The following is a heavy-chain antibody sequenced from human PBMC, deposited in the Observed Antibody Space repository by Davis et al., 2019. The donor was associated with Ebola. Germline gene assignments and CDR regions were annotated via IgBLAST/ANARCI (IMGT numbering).Heavy chain of an antibody. CDR3: ARDRACDTSRCYSYGVDS. CDR2: LSYDGSNK. V-gene: IGHV3-30-3*01. D-gene: IGHD2-21*01. Sequence: GGSLRLSCAASGFNFKVYAMHWVRQAPGKGLEWVAVLSYDGSNKDYAGSVKGRFTISRDNFKKTLYLQMNSLRPEDTGIYYCARDRACDTSRCYSYGVDSWGQGTLVTVSS. J-gene: IGHJ4*02. CDR1: GFNFKVYA.